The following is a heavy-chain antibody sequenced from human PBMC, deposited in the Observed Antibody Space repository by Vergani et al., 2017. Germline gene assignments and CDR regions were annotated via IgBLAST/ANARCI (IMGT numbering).Heavy chain of an antibody. V-gene: IGHV3-30-3*01. CDR3: ARPYSSGWYVDFGDFDY. Sequence: QVQLAESGGGVVQPGRSLRLSCAASGFTFSSYAMHWVRQAPGNGLEWVAVISYDGSNKYYADSVKGRFTISRDNSKSTLFLKMNRLRPEDTAVYYCARPYSSGWYVDFGDFDYWGQGTLVTVSS. D-gene: IGHD6-19*01. CDR1: GFTFSSYA. J-gene: IGHJ4*02. CDR2: ISYDGSNK.